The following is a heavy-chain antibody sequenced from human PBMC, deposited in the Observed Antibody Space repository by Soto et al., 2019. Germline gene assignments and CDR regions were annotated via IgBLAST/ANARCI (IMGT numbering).Heavy chain of an antibody. Sequence: EVQLSESGGTLVQPGGSLRLSCAASGFPLSSYAMQWVRQAPGKGLEWVSGISDSGDRTSYADSVKGRFTVSRDNSKNALFLQMNPLRAEDTAVYYCAQGGGNYSWGQGTLVTVSS. J-gene: IGHJ4*02. CDR3: AQGGGNYS. D-gene: IGHD1-26*01. CDR1: GFPLSSYA. CDR2: ISDSGDRT. V-gene: IGHV3-23*01.